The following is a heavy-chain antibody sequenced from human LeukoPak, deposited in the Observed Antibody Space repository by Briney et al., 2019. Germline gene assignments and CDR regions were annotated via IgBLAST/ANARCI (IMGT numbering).Heavy chain of an antibody. V-gene: IGHV4-4*07. CDR3: ARDSYYDFWSGLLSPNWFNP. CDR2: IYTSGST. CDR1: GGSFSGYY. Sequence: SETLSLTCAVYGGSFSGYYWSWIRQPAGKGLEWIGRIYTSGSTNYNPSLKSRVTMSVDTSKNQFSLKLSSVTAADTAVYYCARDSYYDFWSGLLSPNWFNPWGQGTLVTVSS. D-gene: IGHD3-3*01. J-gene: IGHJ5*02.